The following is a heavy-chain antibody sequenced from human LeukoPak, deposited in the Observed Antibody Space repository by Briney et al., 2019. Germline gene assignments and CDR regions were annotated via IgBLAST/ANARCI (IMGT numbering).Heavy chain of an antibody. CDR3: ARHSAAIEGYFDWFTPDGWMDY. Sequence: PSETLSLTCTVSGGSISSSSYYWGWIRQPPGKGLEWIGSIYYSGSTYYNPSLKSRVTISVDTSKNQFSLKLSSVTAADTAVYYCARHSAAIEGYFDWFTPDGWMDYWGQGTLVTVSS. CDR1: GGSISSSSYY. D-gene: IGHD3-9*01. CDR2: IYYSGST. V-gene: IGHV4-39*01. J-gene: IGHJ4*02.